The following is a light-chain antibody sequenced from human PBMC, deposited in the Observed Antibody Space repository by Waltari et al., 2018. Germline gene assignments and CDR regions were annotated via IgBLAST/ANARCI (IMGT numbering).Light chain of an antibody. CDR3: QHYGTSPPRYS. J-gene: IGKJ2*03. Sequence: EIVLTQSPGTLSLSPGERATLSCRASQSVGSSHLAWYQQKPDQAPRLLIYGASNRATGIPDRCSGSGSGTGFTLTISRLEPEDFAVYYCQHYGTSPPRYSFGQGTKLEIK. V-gene: IGKV3-20*01. CDR2: GAS. CDR1: QSVGSSH.